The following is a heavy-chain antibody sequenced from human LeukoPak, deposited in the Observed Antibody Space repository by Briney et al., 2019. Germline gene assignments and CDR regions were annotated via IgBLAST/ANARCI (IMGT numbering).Heavy chain of an antibody. D-gene: IGHD3-10*01. CDR2: IYYSGST. Sequence: SETLSLTCTVSGVTISSYYWSWIRHPPGKGLEWSGYIYYSGSTNSNPTLKSRVTVSVDTSKNQFSLKLSSVTAADTAVYYCARMDYYGSGNSDYWGQGTLVTVSS. CDR3: ARMDYYGSGNSDY. J-gene: IGHJ4*02. V-gene: IGHV4-59*08. CDR1: GVTISSYY.